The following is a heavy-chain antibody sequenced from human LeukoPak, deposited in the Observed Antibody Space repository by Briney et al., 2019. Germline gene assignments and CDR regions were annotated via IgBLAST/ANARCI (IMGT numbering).Heavy chain of an antibody. CDR1: GGSFSGYY. D-gene: IGHD6-19*01. CDR3: ARESSGWYDYYYGMDV. Sequence: SETLSLTCAVYGGSFSGYYWSWIRQPPGKGLEWIGEISHSGSTNYNPSLKSRVTISVDTSKNQFSLKLSSVTAADTAVYYCARESSGWYDYYYGMDVWGKGTTVTVSS. J-gene: IGHJ6*04. V-gene: IGHV4-34*01. CDR2: ISHSGST.